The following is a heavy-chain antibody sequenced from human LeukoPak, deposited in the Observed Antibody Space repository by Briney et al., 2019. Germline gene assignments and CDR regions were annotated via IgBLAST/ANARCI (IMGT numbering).Heavy chain of an antibody. J-gene: IGHJ4*02. CDR1: GFSFSSYW. CDR3: ARDNWNDGAFDY. D-gene: IGHD1-20*01. Sequence: PGGSLRLSCEVSGFSFSSYWMSWVRQAPGKGLEWVANIKQDGSEKYYVDSVKGRFTISRDNAKNSLYLQMNSLRAEDTAVYYCARDNWNDGAFDYWGQGTLVTVSS. V-gene: IGHV3-7*01. CDR2: IKQDGSEK.